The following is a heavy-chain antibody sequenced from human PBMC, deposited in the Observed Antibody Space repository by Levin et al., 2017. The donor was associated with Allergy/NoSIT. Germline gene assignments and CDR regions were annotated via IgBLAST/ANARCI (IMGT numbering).Heavy chain of an antibody. CDR2: IFAGGTT. D-gene: IGHD3-3*01. Sequence: GESLKISCAASGFTVSSNYMNWVRQAPGKGLEWVSVIFAGGTTFYADSVKGRFTISRDNSKNTLYLQINSLRAEDTAVYYCAIASAFGVVMGYGMDVWGQGTTVTVSS. V-gene: IGHV3-53*01. CDR3: AIASAFGVVMGYGMDV. J-gene: IGHJ6*02. CDR1: GFTVSSNY.